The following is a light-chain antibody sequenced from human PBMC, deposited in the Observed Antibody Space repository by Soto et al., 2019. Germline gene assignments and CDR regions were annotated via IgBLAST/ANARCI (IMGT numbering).Light chain of an antibody. CDR1: QSISSY. J-gene: IGKJ1*01. Sequence: DIQMTQSPSSLSASVGDRVIITCRASQSISSYLNWYQQKPGKAPKVLIYAASSLQSGVPSRFSGSGSGTDFTLTISSLQPEDFATYYCQQSYTTPPWTFGQGTKVDIK. CDR2: AAS. V-gene: IGKV1-39*01. CDR3: QQSYTTPPWT.